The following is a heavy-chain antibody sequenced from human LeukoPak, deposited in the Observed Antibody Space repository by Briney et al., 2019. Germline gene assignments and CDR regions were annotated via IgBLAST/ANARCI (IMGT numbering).Heavy chain of an antibody. CDR1: GFTVSSNY. Sequence: TGGSLRLSCAASGFTVSSNYMNWVRQAPGKGLEWVSSVSSSSSYIYYADSVKGRFTISRDNAKNSLYLQMNSLRAEDTAVYYCARSGYSGYATADWGQGTLVTVSS. D-gene: IGHD5-12*01. J-gene: IGHJ4*02. CDR2: VSSSSSYI. V-gene: IGHV3-21*01. CDR3: ARSGYSGYATAD.